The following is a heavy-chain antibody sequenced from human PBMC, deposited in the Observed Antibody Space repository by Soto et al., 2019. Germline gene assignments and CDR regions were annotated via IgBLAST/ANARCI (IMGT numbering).Heavy chain of an antibody. V-gene: IGHV3-74*01. J-gene: IGHJ6*03. Sequence: GGSLKLACAASGFTFNRYWMHWVRQAPGKGLVWVSRINSDGSSTSYADSVKGRFTISRDNAKNTLYLQMNSLRAEDTAVYYCALKHSSTWAYYYYYMDVWGKGTTVTVSS. D-gene: IGHD6-13*01. CDR3: ALKHSSTWAYYYYYMDV. CDR1: GFTFNRYW. CDR2: INSDGSST.